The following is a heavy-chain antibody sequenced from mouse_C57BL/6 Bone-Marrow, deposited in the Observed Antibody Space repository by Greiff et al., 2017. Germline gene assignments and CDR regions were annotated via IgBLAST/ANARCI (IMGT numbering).Heavy chain of an antibody. CDR2: INYDGSST. J-gene: IGHJ4*01. V-gene: IGHV5-16*01. Sequence: DVKLVESEGGLVQPGSSMKLSCTASGFTFSDYYMAWVRQVPEKGLEWVANINYDGSSTYYLDFLKSRFIISRDNTKNILYLQMRSLKTEDTATYYCAIEGSSLCAMDFWGQGTSVTVSS. CDR1: GFTFSDYY. D-gene: IGHD1-1*01. CDR3: AIEGSSLCAMDF.